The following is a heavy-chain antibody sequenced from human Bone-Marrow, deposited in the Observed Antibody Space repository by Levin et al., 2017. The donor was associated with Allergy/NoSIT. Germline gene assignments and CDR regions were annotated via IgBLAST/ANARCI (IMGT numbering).Heavy chain of an antibody. CDR3: AKDYSGYYYFYYIDV. Sequence: GESLKISCAASGVTFSSFGFHWVRQAPGKGLEWLAVISYDGNKRYYADSVKGRFTVTRDNSKNTVFLQMNRLRAEDTAVYFCAKDYSGYYYFYYIDVWGNGTTVTVSS. J-gene: IGHJ6*03. CDR2: ISYDGNKR. V-gene: IGHV3-30*18. D-gene: IGHD4-11*01. CDR1: GVTFSSFG.